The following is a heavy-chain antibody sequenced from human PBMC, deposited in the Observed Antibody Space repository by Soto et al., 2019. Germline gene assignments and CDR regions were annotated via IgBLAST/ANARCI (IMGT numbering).Heavy chain of an antibody. J-gene: IGHJ6*02. V-gene: IGHV3-20*04. CDR3: AREVIVLTTLALDV. Sequence: EVQLVESGGGVVRPGGSLRLSCAASGFTFQDYGMSWVRQVPGKGLEWVSGINWSGYSRGYADSVRGRFTISRDNAKNSLYLQMNSLSAEDTALYYCAREVIVLTTLALDVWGQGTTVTVSS. D-gene: IGHD3-22*01. CDR2: INWSGYSR. CDR1: GFTFQDYG.